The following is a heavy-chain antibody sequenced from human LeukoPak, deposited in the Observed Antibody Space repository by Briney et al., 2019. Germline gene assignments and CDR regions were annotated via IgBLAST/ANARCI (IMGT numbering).Heavy chain of an antibody. CDR1: GFTVSSNY. J-gene: IGHJ4*02. Sequence: GGSLRLSCVASGFTVSSNYMTWVRQAPGKGLEWVSVIYSGGSTNYAGTVKGRFTISRDNSKNTVYLQMTSLRAEDTAVYYCARQLSGYYFDYWGQGTLDTVSS. CDR2: IYSGGST. CDR3: ARQLSGYYFDY. D-gene: IGHD3-22*01. V-gene: IGHV3-53*01.